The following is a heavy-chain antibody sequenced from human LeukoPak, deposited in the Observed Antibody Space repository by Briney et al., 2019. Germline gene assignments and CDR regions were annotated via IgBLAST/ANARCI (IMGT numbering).Heavy chain of an antibody. CDR1: GGTFSSYA. J-gene: IGHJ5*02. CDR2: MNPNSGNT. V-gene: IGHV1-8*02. D-gene: IGHD3-10*01. CDR3: ARGVWFGELSYNWFDP. Sequence: GASVKVSCKASGGTFSSYAISWVRQATGQGLEWMGWMNPNSGNTGYAQKFQGRVTMTRNTSISTAYMELSSLRSEDTAVYYCARGVWFGELSYNWFDPWGQGTLVTVSS.